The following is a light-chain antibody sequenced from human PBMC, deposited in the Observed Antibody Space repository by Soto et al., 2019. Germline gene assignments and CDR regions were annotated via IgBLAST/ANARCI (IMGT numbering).Light chain of an antibody. CDR1: QGIRND. V-gene: IGKV1-6*01. Sequence: AIQLTQSPSSLSASVGDRVSITCRARQGIRNDLGWYQHKPGKAPKLLIHGASSLQSGVPSRFSGSASGTEFTLTISSLQPEDLASYYCLQDHSYPRTFGQGTRVEI. J-gene: IGKJ1*01. CDR3: LQDHSYPRT. CDR2: GAS.